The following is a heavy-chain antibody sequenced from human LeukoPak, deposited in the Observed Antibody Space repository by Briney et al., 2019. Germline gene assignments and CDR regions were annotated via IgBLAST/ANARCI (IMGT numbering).Heavy chain of an antibody. CDR3: ARGRNYDILTGYYNNWFDP. V-gene: IGHV1-8*01. CDR2: MNPNSGNT. CDR1: GYTFTSYD. D-gene: IGHD3-9*01. J-gene: IGHJ5*02. Sequence: ASVKVSCKASGYTFTSYDINWVRQATGQGLEWMGWMNPNSGNTGYAQKFQGRVTMTRNTSISTAYMELSSLRSEDTAVYYCARGRNYDILTGYYNNWFDPWGQGTLVTVSS.